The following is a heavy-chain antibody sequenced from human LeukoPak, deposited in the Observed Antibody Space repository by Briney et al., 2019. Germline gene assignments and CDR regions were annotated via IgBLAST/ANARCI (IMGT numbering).Heavy chain of an antibody. CDR1: GFTFSSSA. Sequence: PGGSLRLSCAASGFTFSSSAMSWVRQAPGKGLEWVSSISGSGSGGSTYYADSVKGRFTISRDNSKNTLYLQMNSLRAEGTAVYYCAKSGYNRFDYWGQGTLVTVS. J-gene: IGHJ4*02. CDR3: AKSGYNRFDY. V-gene: IGHV3-23*01. CDR2: ISGSGSGGST. D-gene: IGHD5-24*01.